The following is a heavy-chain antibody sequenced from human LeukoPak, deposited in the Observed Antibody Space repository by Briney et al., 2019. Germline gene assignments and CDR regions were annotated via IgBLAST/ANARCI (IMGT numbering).Heavy chain of an antibody. V-gene: IGHV1-2*02. CDR3: AREGPVIAAAKHNWFDP. CDR2: INPKSGGT. J-gene: IGHJ5*02. CDR1: GYTFTGYY. Sequence: ASVKVSCKASGYTFTGYYMRWLRPPPSKGLAWMGCINPKSGGTNYAQKFQGRVTRTRDTSISTAYMELSRLRSDDTAVYYCAREGPVIAAAKHNWFDPWGQGTLVTVSS. D-gene: IGHD6-13*01.